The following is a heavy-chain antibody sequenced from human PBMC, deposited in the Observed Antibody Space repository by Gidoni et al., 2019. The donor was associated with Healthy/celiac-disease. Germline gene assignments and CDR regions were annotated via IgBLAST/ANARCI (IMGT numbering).Heavy chain of an antibody. D-gene: IGHD6-13*01. Sequence: EVQLLESGGGLVQPGGPLDLPCPASGFTFGVFPMSWVRQAPGKGLEWVSAISGSGGSTYYADSVKGRFTISRDNSKNTLYLQMNSLRAEDTAVYYCAKDQGTGSSWHGDYFDYWGQGTLVTVSS. J-gene: IGHJ4*02. CDR3: AKDQGTGSSWHGDYFDY. CDR1: GFTFGVFP. V-gene: IGHV3-23*01. CDR2: ISGSGGST.